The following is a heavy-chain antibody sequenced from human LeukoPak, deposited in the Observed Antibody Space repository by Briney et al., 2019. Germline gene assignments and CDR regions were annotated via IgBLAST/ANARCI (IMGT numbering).Heavy chain of an antibody. Sequence: ASVKVSFKVSGYTLTELSMHWVRQAPGKGLEWMGGFDPEDGETIYSQKFQGRVTMTEDTSTDTAYMELSSLRSEDTAVYYCATVVVVPAAIPKVDYYGMDVWGKGTTVTVSS. CDR1: GYTLTELS. D-gene: IGHD2-2*01. CDR2: FDPEDGET. J-gene: IGHJ6*04. CDR3: ATVVVVPAAIPKVDYYGMDV. V-gene: IGHV1-24*01.